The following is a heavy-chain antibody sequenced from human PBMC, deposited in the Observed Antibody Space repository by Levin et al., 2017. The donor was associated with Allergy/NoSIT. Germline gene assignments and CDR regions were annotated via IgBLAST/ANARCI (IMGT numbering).Heavy chain of an antibody. Sequence: ASVKVSCKASGYTFTSYGISWVRQAPGQGLEWMGWISAYNGNTNYAQKLQGRVTMTTDTSTSTAYMELRSLRSDDTAVYYCARADYYYGSGRTDYWGQGTLVTVSS. CDR2: ISAYNGNT. J-gene: IGHJ4*02. CDR1: GYTFTSYG. V-gene: IGHV1-18*01. CDR3: ARADYYYGSGRTDY. D-gene: IGHD3-10*01.